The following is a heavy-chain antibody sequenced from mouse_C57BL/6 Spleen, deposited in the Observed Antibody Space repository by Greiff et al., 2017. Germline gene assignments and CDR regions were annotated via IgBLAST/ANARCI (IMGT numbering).Heavy chain of an antibody. CDR2: ISSGGSYT. V-gene: IGHV5-6*01. Sequence: EVMLVESGGDLVKPGGSLKLSCAASGFTFSSYGMSWVRQTPDKRLEWVATISSGGSYTYYPDSVKGRFTISRDNAKNTLYLQMSSLKSEDTAMYYCARHQDDYDGGDFDYWGQGTTLTVSS. CDR3: ARHQDDYDGGDFDY. CDR1: GFTFSSYG. D-gene: IGHD2-4*01. J-gene: IGHJ2*01.